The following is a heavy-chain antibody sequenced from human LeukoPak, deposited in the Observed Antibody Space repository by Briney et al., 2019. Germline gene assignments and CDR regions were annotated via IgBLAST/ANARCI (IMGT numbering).Heavy chain of an antibody. CDR3: ARVIQRWLQFEAFDI. CDR2: IYYSGST. J-gene: IGHJ3*02. CDR1: GGSISSYY. V-gene: IGHV4-59*01. D-gene: IGHD5-24*01. Sequence: SETLSLTCTVSGGSISSYYWSWIRQPPGKGLEWIGYIYYSGSTNYNPSLKSRVTISVDTSKNQFSLKLSSVTAADTAVYYCARVIQRWLQFEAFDIWGQGTMVTVSS.